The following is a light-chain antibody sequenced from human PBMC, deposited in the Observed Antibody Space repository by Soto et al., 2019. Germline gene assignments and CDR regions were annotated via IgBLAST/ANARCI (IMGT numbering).Light chain of an antibody. CDR1: QSISSGY. V-gene: IGKV3-20*01. CDR3: QQYGSSPWT. CDR2: GAS. Sequence: EVVLTQSPGTLSLSPGERATLYCRASQSISSGYLAWYQQKPGQAPRLLIYGASSRATGIPDRFSGSGSGTDFTLTISRLEPEDIAVFYCQQYGSSPWTFGQGTKVEIK. J-gene: IGKJ1*01.